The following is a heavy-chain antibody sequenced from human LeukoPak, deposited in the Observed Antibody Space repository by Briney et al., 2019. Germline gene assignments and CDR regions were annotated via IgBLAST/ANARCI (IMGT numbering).Heavy chain of an antibody. D-gene: IGHD4-17*01. CDR2: ISGSGGST. CDR3: AKDPWTTVTTQFVY. CDR1: GFTFSSYG. V-gene: IGHV3-23*01. Sequence: PGGTLRLSCAASGFTFSSYGMSWVRQAPGKGLEWVSAISGSGGSTYYADSVKGRFTISRDNSKNTLYLQMNSLRAEDTAVYYCAKDPWTTVTTQFVYWGQGTLVTVSS. J-gene: IGHJ4*02.